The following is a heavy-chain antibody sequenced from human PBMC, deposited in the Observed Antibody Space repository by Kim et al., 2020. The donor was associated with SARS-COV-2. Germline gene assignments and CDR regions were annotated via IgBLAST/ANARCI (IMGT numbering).Heavy chain of an antibody. D-gene: IGHD2-21*02. J-gene: IGHJ4*02. CDR1: GFTFSSYS. Sequence: GGSLRLSCAASGFTFSSYSMNWVRQAPGKGLEWVSSISSSSSYIYYADSVKGRFTISRDNAKNSLYLQMNSLRAEDTAVYYCARDSGYCGGDCLSGYWGPGTLVTVSS. V-gene: IGHV3-21*01. CDR3: ARDSGYCGGDCLSGY. CDR2: ISSSSSYI.